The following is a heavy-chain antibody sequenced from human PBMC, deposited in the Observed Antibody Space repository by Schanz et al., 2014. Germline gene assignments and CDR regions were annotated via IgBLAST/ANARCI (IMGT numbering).Heavy chain of an antibody. CDR1: GFTFSDYP. V-gene: IGHV3-48*01. CDR2: ISRSSSTT. J-gene: IGHJ6*02. D-gene: IGHD3-16*02. Sequence: EVHLVESGGGLVQPGGSLRLSCAASGFTFSDYPMNWVRQATGKGLKWVSYISRSSSTTYYEASVKGRFTISRDNAKTSLDLQMKSLRAEDTAVYYCAKQFLSYIVDGMDVWGRGTTVSVSS. CDR3: AKQFLSYIVDGMDV.